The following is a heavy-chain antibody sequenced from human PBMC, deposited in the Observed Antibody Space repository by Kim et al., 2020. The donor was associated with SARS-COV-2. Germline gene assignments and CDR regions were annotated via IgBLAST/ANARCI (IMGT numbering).Heavy chain of an antibody. CDR3: ATSHSGYSSGWYSDY. J-gene: IGHJ4*02. D-gene: IGHD6-19*01. Sequence: DAVKSRFTIARDKPKNSLYLQMDSLRAEDTAVYYCATSHSGYSSGWYSDYWGQGTLVTVSS. V-gene: IGHV3-11*03.